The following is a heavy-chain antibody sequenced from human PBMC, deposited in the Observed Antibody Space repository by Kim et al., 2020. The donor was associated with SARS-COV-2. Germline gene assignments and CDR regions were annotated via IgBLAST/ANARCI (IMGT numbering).Heavy chain of an antibody. CDR1: GFTFSSYS. J-gene: IGHJ4*02. V-gene: IGHV3-48*04. CDR3: ARGRKGAFDY. Sequence: GGSLRLSCAASGFTFSSYSMNWVRQAPGKGLEWVSYISSSSSTIYYADSVKGRFTISRDNAKNSLYLQMNSLRAEDTAVYYCARGRKGAFDYWGQGTLVTVSS. D-gene: IGHD3-16*01. CDR2: ISSSSSTI.